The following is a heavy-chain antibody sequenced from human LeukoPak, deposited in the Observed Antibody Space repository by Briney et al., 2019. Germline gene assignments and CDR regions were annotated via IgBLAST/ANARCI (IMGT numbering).Heavy chain of an antibody. D-gene: IGHD3-16*01. CDR2: IIPIFVIA. CDR3: ASLLTTGNWFYYYGMDV. Sequence: ASVKVSCKASGGTFSSYAISWVRQAPGQGLEWMGRIIPIFVIANYAQKFQGRVTITADKSTSTAYMELSSLRSEDTAVYYCASLLTTGNWFYYYGMDVWGQGTTVTVSS. V-gene: IGHV1-69*04. CDR1: GGTFSSYA. J-gene: IGHJ6*02.